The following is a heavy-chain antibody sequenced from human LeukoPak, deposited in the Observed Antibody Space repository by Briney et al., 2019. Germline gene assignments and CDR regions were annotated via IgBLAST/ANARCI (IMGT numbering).Heavy chain of an antibody. J-gene: IGHJ4*02. D-gene: IGHD5-12*01. CDR1: GFTFCDAW. V-gene: IGHV3-15*01. Sequence: GGSLRLSCAASGFTFCDAWMRWVRHAPGKRLEWVGRLKSKTDGGTTDYAAPVKGRFTISRDDSKNTLYLQMNSLKTEDTAVYYCTTEYLLATTFVYWVQGSLVTVSS. CDR3: TTEYLLATTFVY. CDR2: LKSKTDGGTT.